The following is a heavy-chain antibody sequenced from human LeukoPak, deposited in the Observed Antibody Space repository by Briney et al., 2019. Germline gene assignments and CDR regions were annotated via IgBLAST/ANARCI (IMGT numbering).Heavy chain of an antibody. CDR1: GFTFSGSP. V-gene: IGHV3-73*01. Sequence: GGSLKLSCAASGFTFSGSPIHWVHQASGKGLEWVGRIRNKANNYATAYAASVKDRFTISRDDSQSTAFLQMNSLKTEDTAVYYCARLEAAAGNGFDIWGQGTMVTVSS. D-gene: IGHD6-13*01. J-gene: IGHJ3*02. CDR3: ARLEAAAGNGFDI. CDR2: IRNKANNYAT.